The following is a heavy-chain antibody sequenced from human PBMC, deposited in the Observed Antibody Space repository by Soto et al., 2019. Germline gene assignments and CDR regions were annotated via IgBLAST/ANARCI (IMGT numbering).Heavy chain of an antibody. D-gene: IGHD3-3*01. Sequence: EGSLRLSCAASGFTFSSYAMSWVRQAPGKGLEWVSSISCSGGSTYYADSVKGRFTISRDNYKKTLYLQMNSLRAEDTAVYYCAKCGGYDFWRGYYYFDXWGQGTPLTGSX. CDR1: GFTFSSYA. J-gene: IGHJ4*02. V-gene: IGHV3-23*01. CDR2: ISCSGGST. CDR3: AKCGGYDFWRGYYYFDX.